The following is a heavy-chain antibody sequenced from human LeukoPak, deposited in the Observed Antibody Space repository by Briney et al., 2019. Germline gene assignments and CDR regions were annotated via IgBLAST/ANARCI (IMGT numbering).Heavy chain of an antibody. CDR1: GFTFCNYG. V-gene: IGHV3-33*01. J-gene: IGHJ4*02. CDR3: ARDPTQLALFDY. CDR2: IWYDGSNK. Sequence: GGSLRLSCAASGFTFCNYGMHWVRQAPGKGLEWVAVIWYDGSNKYYADSVKGRFTLSRDNSKNTLFLQMNSLRPEDTAVYFCARDPTQLALFDYWGQGTLVTVSS. D-gene: IGHD6-13*01.